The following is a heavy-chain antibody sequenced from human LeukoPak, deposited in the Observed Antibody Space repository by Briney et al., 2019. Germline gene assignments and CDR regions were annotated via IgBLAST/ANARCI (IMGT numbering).Heavy chain of an antibody. D-gene: IGHD3-22*01. CDR3: ARGNRYYDSLGY. V-gene: IGHV4-34*01. CDR2: IVHFGRT. J-gene: IGHJ4*02. CDR1: GGSSSGYY. Sequence: SETLSLTCAVYGGSSSGYYWSWLRQAPGKGLEWIGEIVHFGRTNYNPSLKSRVALSVDTSKNQFSLKLSSVTAADTAVYYCARGNRYYDSLGYWGQGTLVTVSS.